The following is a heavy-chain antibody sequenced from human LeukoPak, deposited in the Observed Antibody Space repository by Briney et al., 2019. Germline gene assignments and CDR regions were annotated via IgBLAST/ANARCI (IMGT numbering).Heavy chain of an antibody. CDR2: IKQDGSEK. CDR1: GFTFSNAW. Sequence: GGSLRLSCAASGFTFSNAWMSWVRQPPGKGLEWVANIKQDGSEKYYVDSVKGRFTISRDNAKNSLYLQMNSLRAEDTAVYYCVRTQRITMVRGGNWFDPWGQGTLVTVSS. V-gene: IGHV3-7*01. J-gene: IGHJ5*02. D-gene: IGHD3-10*01. CDR3: VRTQRITMVRGGNWFDP.